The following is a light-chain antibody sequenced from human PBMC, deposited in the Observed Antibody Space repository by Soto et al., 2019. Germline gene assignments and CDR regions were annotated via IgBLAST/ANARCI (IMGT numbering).Light chain of an antibody. CDR2: TND. CDR1: SFNIGRNP. J-gene: IGLJ3*02. V-gene: IGLV1-44*01. Sequence: QSVLTQPPSASGTPGQRVTISCSGSSFNIGRNPVNWYQQFPGTAPKLLIYTNDQRPSGVPDRFSGSKSSTSASLAISGLQSEDEADYYCAAWDDSLDGWVFGGGTKLTVL. CDR3: AAWDDSLDGWV.